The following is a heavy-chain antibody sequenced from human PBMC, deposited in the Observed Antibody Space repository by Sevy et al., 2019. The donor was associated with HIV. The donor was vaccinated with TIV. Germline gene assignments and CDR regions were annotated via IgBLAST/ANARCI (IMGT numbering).Heavy chain of an antibody. D-gene: IGHD2-2*02. CDR1: GITFSNYR. V-gene: IGHV3-21*04. CDR3: ARGSAVLSATIWDGFDY. CDR2: ISSSSNYI. J-gene: IGHJ4*02. Sequence: GGYLRLSCAASGITFSNYRMNWVRQAPGKGLEWGSSISSSSNYIYYADSVKGRFTISRDNAKNSLYLQMNSLRAEDTAVYYCARGSAVLSATIWDGFDYWGQGNLVTVSS.